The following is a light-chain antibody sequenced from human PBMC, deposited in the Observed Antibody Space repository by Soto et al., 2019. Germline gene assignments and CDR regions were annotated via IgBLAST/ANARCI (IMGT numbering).Light chain of an antibody. J-gene: IGKJ2*01. CDR1: QSVNSNY. CDR3: HQYGLSPRHP. Sequence: EIVLTQSPGTLSLSPGERAILSCRASQSVNSNYLAWYQQKPGQAPRLLIYGASSRATGVPNRFSGSGSGTVFTLTISSLEPEDFAVYYCHQYGLSPRHPFGQGTKLEIK. V-gene: IGKV3-20*01. CDR2: GAS.